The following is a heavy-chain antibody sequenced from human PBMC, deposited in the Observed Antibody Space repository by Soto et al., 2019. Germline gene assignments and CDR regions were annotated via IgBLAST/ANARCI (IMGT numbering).Heavy chain of an antibody. Sequence: EVQLLESGGDLVQPGGALRLSCAASGFTFTSYAMSWILQAPGKGLEWVSAITGGGDNTYYADSVKGRFTISRDNSKNTLYLQMNSMRAEDTAFYYCTQDGGSRDWLTVNWGQGTLVTVSS. V-gene: IGHV3-23*01. CDR3: TQDGGSRDWLTVN. J-gene: IGHJ1*01. CDR2: ITGGGDNT. CDR1: GFTFTSYA. D-gene: IGHD3-9*01.